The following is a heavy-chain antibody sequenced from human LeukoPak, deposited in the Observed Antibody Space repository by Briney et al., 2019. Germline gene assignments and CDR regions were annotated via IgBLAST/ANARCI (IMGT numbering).Heavy chain of an antibody. CDR1: GGTVISYA. Sequence: ASEMVSCKASGGTVISYAISWVRQAPGQGLEWRGGSIPIFGTANSAQKFQGTVTITTDQSTSPAYLELSSLRSEDTAVYYCANEINSIWGEQQLANYNWFDPWGQGTLVTVSS. CDR2: SIPIFGTA. CDR3: ANEINSIWGEQQLANYNWFDP. V-gene: IGHV1-69*05. D-gene: IGHD6-13*01. J-gene: IGHJ5*02.